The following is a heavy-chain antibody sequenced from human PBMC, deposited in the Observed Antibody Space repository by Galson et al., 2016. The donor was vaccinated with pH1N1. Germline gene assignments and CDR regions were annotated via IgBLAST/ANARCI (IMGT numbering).Heavy chain of an antibody. CDR1: GGPFSSYT. V-gene: IGHV1-69*08. CDR2: ITPVLRTA. D-gene: IGHD2-21*02. CDR3: ARDGRVTEGVTDDALDV. J-gene: IGHJ3*01. Sequence: SVKVSCKASGGPFSSYTISWVRQAPGQGLEWVGRITPVLRTATYAQKFQGRITITADKSTNTVYMQLSSLRSDDTAVYYCARDGRVTEGVTDDALDVWGQGTVLTVSS.